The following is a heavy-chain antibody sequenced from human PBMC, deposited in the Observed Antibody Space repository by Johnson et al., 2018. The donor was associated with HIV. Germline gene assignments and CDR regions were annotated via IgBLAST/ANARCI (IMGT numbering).Heavy chain of an antibody. CDR1: GFTFDYYG. V-gene: IGHV3-23*04. J-gene: IGHJ3*02. Sequence: VQLVESGGGVVRPGGSLRLSCAASGFTFDYYGMSWVRQAPGKGLEWVSGISGSGGSTYYADSVKGRFTISRDNSKNTLYLQMNSLRAEDTAVYYCASLVGSSSGEAFDIWGQGTMVTVSS. CDR3: ASLVGSSSGEAFDI. D-gene: IGHD6-6*01. CDR2: ISGSGGST.